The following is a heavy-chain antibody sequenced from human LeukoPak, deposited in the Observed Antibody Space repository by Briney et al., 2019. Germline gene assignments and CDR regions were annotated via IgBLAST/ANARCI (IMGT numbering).Heavy chain of an antibody. CDR2: ISSSGSTI. CDR1: GFTFSSYD. D-gene: IGHD4-17*01. Sequence: GGSLRLSCAASGFTFSSYDMNWVRQAPGKGLEWVSYISSSGSTIYYADSVKGRFTISRDNAKNSLYLQMNSLRAEDTAVYYCARDLGGDYPRRLLDYWGQGTLVTVSS. V-gene: IGHV3-48*03. J-gene: IGHJ4*02. CDR3: ARDLGGDYPRRLLDY.